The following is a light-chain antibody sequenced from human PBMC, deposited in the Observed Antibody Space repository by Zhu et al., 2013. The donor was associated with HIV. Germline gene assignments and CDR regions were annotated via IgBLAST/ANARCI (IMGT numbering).Light chain of an antibody. J-gene: IGKJ2*03. CDR3: QQLNS. CDR1: QSVSSN. Sequence: DIVLTQSPGTLSVSPGERATLSCRASQSVSSNLAWYQQKPGQAPRLLIYGASSRATGIPDRFSGSGSGTDFTLTISSLEPEDFAVYYCQQLNSFGQGTKLEIK. V-gene: IGKV3-20*01. CDR2: GAS.